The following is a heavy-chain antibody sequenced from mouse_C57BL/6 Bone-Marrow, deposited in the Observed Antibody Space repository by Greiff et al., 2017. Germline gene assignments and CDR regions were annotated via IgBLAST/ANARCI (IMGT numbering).Heavy chain of an antibody. CDR2: IDPSDSYT. Sequence: QVQLQQPGAELVMPGASVKLSCKASGYTFTSYWMHWVKQRPGQGLEWIGEIDPSDSYTNYNQKFKGKSTLTVDKSSSTAYMQHSGLTSVDSAVYDCSRGGFWFVWYCDVWGTGTTVTVSS. D-gene: IGHD1-1*02. CDR1: GYTFTSYW. CDR3: SRGGFWFVWYCDV. V-gene: IGHV1-69*01. J-gene: IGHJ1*03.